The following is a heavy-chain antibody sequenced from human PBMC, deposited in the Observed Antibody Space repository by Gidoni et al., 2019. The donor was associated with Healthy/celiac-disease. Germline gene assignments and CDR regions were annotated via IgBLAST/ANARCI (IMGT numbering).Heavy chain of an antibody. Sequence: QVQLVQSAAEVKKPGASVQFSCKAPAYTFTSYDINWVRQATGQGLEWMGWMNPNSGNTGYAQKFQGRVIMTRNTSISTAYMELSSLRSEDTAVYYCAGGMAGTTFRDWGQGTLVTVSS. D-gene: IGHD1-7*01. V-gene: IGHV1-8*01. CDR3: AGGMAGTTFRD. CDR1: AYTFTSYD. CDR2: MNPNSGNT. J-gene: IGHJ4*02.